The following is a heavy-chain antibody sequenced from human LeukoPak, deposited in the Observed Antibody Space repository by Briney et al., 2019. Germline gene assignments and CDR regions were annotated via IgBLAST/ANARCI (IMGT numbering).Heavy chain of an antibody. CDR1: GGSISSGSYY. CDR3: ARRMGIAAAGIYYYYGMDV. V-gene: IGHV4-39*01. Sequence: SETLSLTCTVSGGSISSGSYYWGWIRQPPRKGLEWIGSIYYSGSTYYNPSLKSRVTISVDTSKNQFSLKLSSVTAADTAVYYCARRMGIAAAGIYYYYGMDVWGQGTTVTVSS. J-gene: IGHJ6*02. CDR2: IYYSGST. D-gene: IGHD6-13*01.